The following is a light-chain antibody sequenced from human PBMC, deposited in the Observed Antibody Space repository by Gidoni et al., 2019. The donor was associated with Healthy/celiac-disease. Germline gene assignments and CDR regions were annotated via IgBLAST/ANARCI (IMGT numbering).Light chain of an antibody. V-gene: IGKV3-20*01. CDR1: QRVSSSS. CDR2: GAS. J-gene: IGKJ2*01. CDR3: QQYGSSPYT. Sequence: LSPQSPGTLSVSPGERATLSCRASQRVSSSSLAWYQQKPGQAPRLLIYGASSRATGIPDRFSGSGSGKEFTLTISRLEPEDFAVYYCQQYGSSPYTFGQGTKLEIK.